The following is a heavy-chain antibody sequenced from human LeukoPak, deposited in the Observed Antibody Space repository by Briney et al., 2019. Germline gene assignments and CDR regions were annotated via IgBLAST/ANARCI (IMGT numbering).Heavy chain of an antibody. Sequence: SVKETFKVSGDIHPELSTHGVRPPRGKGVEWMGGFDPEHGEMIYAQKLQGRVTMTEDRSTDTAYMELSSLRSEDTAVYYCATGGPWDLLKYWGQGTLVTVSS. CDR2: FDPEHGEM. V-gene: IGHV1-24*01. D-gene: IGHD3-9*01. J-gene: IGHJ4*02. CDR3: ATGGPWDLLKY. CDR1: GDIHPELS.